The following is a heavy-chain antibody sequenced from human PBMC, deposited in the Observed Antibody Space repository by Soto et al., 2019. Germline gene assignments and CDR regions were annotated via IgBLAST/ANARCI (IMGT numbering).Heavy chain of an antibody. CDR3: ARALITMVRGVISSANWFDP. V-gene: IGHV1-24*01. CDR2: FDPEDGET. D-gene: IGHD3-10*01. Sequence: ASVKVSCKVSGYTLTELSMHWVRQAPGKGLEWMGGFDPEDGETIYAQKFQGRVTMTEDTSTDTAYMELSSLRSEDTAVYYCARALITMVRGVISSANWFDPWGQGTLVTVSS. J-gene: IGHJ5*02. CDR1: GYTLTELS.